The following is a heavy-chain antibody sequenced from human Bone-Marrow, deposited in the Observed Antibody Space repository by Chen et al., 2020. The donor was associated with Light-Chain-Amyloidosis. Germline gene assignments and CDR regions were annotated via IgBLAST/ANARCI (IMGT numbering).Heavy chain of an antibody. CDR1: GYTCPNYW. Sequence: EVQLEQSGPEVKKPGESLKISCKGSGYTCPNYWIGWVRQMPGKGLEWMGVIYPDDSDARYSPSFEGQVTISADKSSTTAYLQWRSLKASDTAMYYCARRRDGYNFDYWGQGTLVTVSS. CDR3: ARRRDGYNFDY. J-gene: IGHJ4*02. CDR2: IYPDDSDA. D-gene: IGHD5-12*01. V-gene: IGHV5-51*01.